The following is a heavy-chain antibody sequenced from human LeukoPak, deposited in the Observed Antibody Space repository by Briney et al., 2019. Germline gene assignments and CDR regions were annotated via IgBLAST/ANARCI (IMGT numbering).Heavy chain of an antibody. CDR3: ARATGQLWLREHFDY. V-gene: IGHV1-69*10. J-gene: IGHJ4*02. CDR2: IIPILGIA. D-gene: IGHD5-18*01. Sequence: ASVKVSCTASGGTFSSYAISWVRQAPGQGLEWMGRIIPILGIANYAQKFQGRVTITADKSTSTAYMELSSLRSEDTAVYYCARATGQLWLREHFDYWGQGTLVTVSS. CDR1: GGTFSSYA.